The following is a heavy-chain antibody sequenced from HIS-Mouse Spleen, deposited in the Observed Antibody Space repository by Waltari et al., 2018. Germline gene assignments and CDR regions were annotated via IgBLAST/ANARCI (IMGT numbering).Heavy chain of an antibody. Sequence: QVQLQESGPGLVKPSETLSLTCTVSGGSISSYYWSWIRQPAGKRVEWLGRIYTSGSTNYNPSLKSRVTMSVDTSKNQFSLKLSSVTAADTAVYYCARDFHDFWSGYYGGDKKHDAFDIWGQGTMVTVSS. J-gene: IGHJ3*02. CDR3: ARDFHDFWSGYYGGDKKHDAFDI. V-gene: IGHV4-4*07. CDR1: GGSISSYY. D-gene: IGHD3-3*01. CDR2: IYTSGST.